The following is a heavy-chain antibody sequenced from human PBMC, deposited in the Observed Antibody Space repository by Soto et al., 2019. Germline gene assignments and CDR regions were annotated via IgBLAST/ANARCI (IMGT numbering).Heavy chain of an antibody. Sequence: QVQLVESGGGVVQPGRSLRLSCEASGFTFSSYAMHWVRQAPGKGLEWGAVISYDGSNKYYADSVKGRFTISRDNSKNTLYLQMNSLRAEDTAVYYCARDLGYSSSWGYVYYYYYGMDVWGQGTTVTVSS. J-gene: IGHJ6*02. CDR3: ARDLGYSSSWGYVYYYYYGMDV. D-gene: IGHD6-13*01. CDR2: ISYDGSNK. CDR1: GFTFSSYA. V-gene: IGHV3-30-3*01.